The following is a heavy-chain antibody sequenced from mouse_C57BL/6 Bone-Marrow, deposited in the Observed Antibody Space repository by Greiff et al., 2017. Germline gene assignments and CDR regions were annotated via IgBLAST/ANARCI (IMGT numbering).Heavy chain of an antibody. CDR1: GFTFSSYA. CDR2: ISDGGSYT. D-gene: IGHD1-1*01. V-gene: IGHV5-4*01. J-gene: IGHJ3*01. CDR3: AREMRYYYGSLLFAY. Sequence: EVQLVESGGGLVKPGGSLKLSCAASGFTFSSYAMSWVRQTPEKRLEWVATISDGGSYTYYPDNVKGRFTISRDNAKNNLYLQMSHLKSEDTAMYDCAREMRYYYGSLLFAYWGQGTLVTVSA.